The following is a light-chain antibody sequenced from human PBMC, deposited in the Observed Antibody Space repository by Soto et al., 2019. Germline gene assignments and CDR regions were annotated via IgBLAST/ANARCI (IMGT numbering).Light chain of an antibody. CDR3: ATWDDSFNVV. J-gene: IGLJ2*01. Sequence: QAVLTQSPSVSATPGQRVSIPCSGSSSNIGSNTVSWYQHVPGTAPKLLIYSNDQRPSAVPGRFSGSKSGSSASLAISGLQSDDEADYYCATWDDSFNVVFGGGTQLTVL. V-gene: IGLV1-44*01. CDR2: SND. CDR1: SSNIGSNT.